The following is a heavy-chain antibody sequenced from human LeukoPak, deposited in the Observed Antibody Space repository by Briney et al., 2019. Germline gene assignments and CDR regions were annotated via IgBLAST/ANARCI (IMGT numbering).Heavy chain of an antibody. CDR1: GYTFTSYG. V-gene: IGHV1-18*01. CDR3: AREKVVPAAIPDYYFDY. D-gene: IGHD2-2*01. Sequence: ASVKVSCKASGYTFTSYGISWVRQAPGQGLEWMGWISAYNGNTNYAQKLRGRVTMTTDTSTSTAYMELRSLRSDDTAVYYCAREKVVPAAIPDYYFDYWGQGTLVTVSS. CDR2: ISAYNGNT. J-gene: IGHJ4*02.